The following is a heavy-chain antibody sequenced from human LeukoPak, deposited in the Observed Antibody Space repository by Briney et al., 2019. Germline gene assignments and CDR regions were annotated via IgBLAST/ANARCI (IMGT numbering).Heavy chain of an antibody. Sequence: PSETLSLTCTVSAGSISSYYWSWIRQPPGKGLEWIGYIYYSGSTNYNPSLKSRVTISVDTSKNQFSLKLSSVTAADTAVYYCARVRSGYYYFDYWGQGTLVTVSS. CDR2: IYYSGST. CDR1: AGSISSYY. D-gene: IGHD3-3*01. V-gene: IGHV4-59*01. J-gene: IGHJ4*02. CDR3: ARVRSGYYYFDY.